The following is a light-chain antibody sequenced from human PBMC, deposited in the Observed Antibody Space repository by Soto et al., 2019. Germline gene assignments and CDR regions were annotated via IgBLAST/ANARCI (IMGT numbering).Light chain of an antibody. J-gene: IGKJ5*01. Sequence: TLYPSTLSATVGDTVTVTCPASQSVSSWLAWYQQKPGKAPKLLIYKASTLKSGVPSRFSGSGSGTDFTLTISSLQPEDFAIYYCQQTYTTPEITFGQGTRLEIK. CDR2: KAS. CDR3: QQTYTTPEIT. V-gene: IGKV1-5*03. CDR1: QSVSSW.